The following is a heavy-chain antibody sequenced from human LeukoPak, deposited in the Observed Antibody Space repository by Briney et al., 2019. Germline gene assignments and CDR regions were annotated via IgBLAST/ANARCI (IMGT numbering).Heavy chain of an antibody. V-gene: IGHV4-59*01. CDR2: IYYSGST. CDR1: GGSISSYY. J-gene: IGHJ3*02. Sequence: SETLSLTCTVSGGSISSYYWSWIRQPPGKGLEWIGYIYYSGSTNYNPSLKSRVTISVDTSKNQFSLKLSSVTAADTAVYYCARAGYYDFWSGSCAFDIWGQGTMVTVSS. CDR3: ARAGYYDFWSGSCAFDI. D-gene: IGHD3-3*01.